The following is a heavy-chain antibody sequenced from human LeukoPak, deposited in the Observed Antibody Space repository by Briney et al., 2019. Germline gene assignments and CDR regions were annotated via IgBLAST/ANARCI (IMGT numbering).Heavy chain of an antibody. CDR3: AKDIEARGLIIIDY. Sequence: GGSLRLSCAASGFTFDDYAMHWVRQVPGKGLEWVALISGDGGTAYYAGSVKGRSTISRDNSKNSLYLQMDSLRTEDTALYYCAKDIEARGLIIIDYWGQGTLVTVSS. V-gene: IGHV3-43*02. D-gene: IGHD3-10*01. CDR1: GFTFDDYA. J-gene: IGHJ4*02. CDR2: ISGDGGTA.